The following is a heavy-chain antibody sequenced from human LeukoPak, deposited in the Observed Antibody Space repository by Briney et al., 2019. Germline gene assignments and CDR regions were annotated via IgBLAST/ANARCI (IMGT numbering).Heavy chain of an antibody. CDR1: GGSFSGYY. Sequence: SETLSLTCAVYGGSFSGYYWSWIRQPPGKGLEWIGEINHSGSTNYNPSLKSRVTISVDTSENQFSLKLSSVTAADTAVYYCARASGYCSGGSCYSVRSYYYYYGMDVWGQGTTVTVSS. CDR2: INHSGST. CDR3: ARASGYCSGGSCYSVRSYYYYYGMDV. V-gene: IGHV4-34*01. D-gene: IGHD2-15*01. J-gene: IGHJ6*02.